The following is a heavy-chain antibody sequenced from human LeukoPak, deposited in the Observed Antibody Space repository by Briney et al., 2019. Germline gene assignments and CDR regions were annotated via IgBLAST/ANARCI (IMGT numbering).Heavy chain of an antibody. J-gene: IGHJ4*02. CDR1: GYSFTSYW. Sequence: GESLKISCKGSGYSFTSYWIGWVRQMPGKGLEWMGIIYPGDSDTRYSPSFQGQVTISADKSISTAYLQWSSLKASDTAMYYCARPPYYYVWGSYREYYFDYWGQGTLVTVSS. D-gene: IGHD3-16*02. V-gene: IGHV5-51*01. CDR3: ARPPYYYVWGSYREYYFDY. CDR2: IYPGDSDT.